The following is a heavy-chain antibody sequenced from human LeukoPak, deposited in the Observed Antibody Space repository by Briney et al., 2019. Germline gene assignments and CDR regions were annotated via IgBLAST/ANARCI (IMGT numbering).Heavy chain of an antibody. CDR1: GSTFSSYS. Sequence: GGSLRLSCAASGSTFSSYSMNWVRQAPGKGLEWVSYISSSSTIYYADSVKGRFTISRDNAKSSLYLQMNSLRAEDTAVYYCASPRREYSSSSVYYYYYMDVWGKGTTVTVSS. CDR3: ASPRREYSSSSVYYYYYMDV. J-gene: IGHJ6*03. D-gene: IGHD6-6*01. CDR2: ISSSSTI. V-gene: IGHV3-48*01.